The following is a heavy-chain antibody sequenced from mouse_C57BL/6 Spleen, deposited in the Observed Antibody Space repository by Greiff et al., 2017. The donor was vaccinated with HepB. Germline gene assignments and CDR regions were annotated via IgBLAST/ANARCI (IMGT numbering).Heavy chain of an antibody. J-gene: IGHJ1*03. D-gene: IGHD2-2*01. Sequence: EVQGVESGGGLVKPGGSLKLSCAASGFTFSDYGMHWVRQAPEKGLEWVAYISSGSSTIYYADTVKGRFTISRDNAKNTLFLQMTSLRSEDTAMYYCARPRGYDWDSYWYFDVWGTGTTVTVSS. CDR3: ARPRGYDWDSYWYFDV. V-gene: IGHV5-17*01. CDR1: GFTFSDYG. CDR2: ISSGSSTI.